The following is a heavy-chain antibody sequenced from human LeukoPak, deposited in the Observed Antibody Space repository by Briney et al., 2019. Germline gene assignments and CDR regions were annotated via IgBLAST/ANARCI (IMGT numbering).Heavy chain of an antibody. Sequence: GGSLRLSCVASGFTFGTYARSWVRRAPGKGRECVSAIRGGSGGDTYYADYVKGRLTNSRDNSKNMVYLQMNSLRVEDTAVYYCARSLFGGNVNWGQGPLVTVSA. CDR3: ARSLFGGNVN. J-gene: IGHJ4*02. CDR1: GFTFGTYA. CDR2: IRGGSGGDT. V-gene: IGHV3-23*01. D-gene: IGHD4-23*01.